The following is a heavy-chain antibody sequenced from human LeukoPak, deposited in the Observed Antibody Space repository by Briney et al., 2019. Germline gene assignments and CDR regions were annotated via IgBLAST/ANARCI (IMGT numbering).Heavy chain of an antibody. CDR1: GFTFSSYS. D-gene: IGHD3-22*01. CDR2: ISSSSTYI. Sequence: GGSLRLSCAASGFTFSSYSMNWVRQAPGKGLEWVSSISSSSTYIYYADSVQGRFTISRDNAKNSLYLQMNSLRADDTAVYYCARADYDSSGTFGYWGQGTLVTVSS. CDR3: ARADYDSSGTFGY. J-gene: IGHJ4*02. V-gene: IGHV3-21*01.